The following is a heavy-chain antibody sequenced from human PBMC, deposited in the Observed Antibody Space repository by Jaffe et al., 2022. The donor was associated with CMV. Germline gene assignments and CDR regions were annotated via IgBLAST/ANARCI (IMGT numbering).Heavy chain of an antibody. J-gene: IGHJ6*02. CDR2: ISWNSGSI. V-gene: IGHV3-9*01. Sequence: EVQLVESGGGLVQPGRSLRLSCAASGFTFDDYAMHWVRQAPGKGLEWVSGISWNSGSIGYADSVKGRFTISRDNAKNSLYLQMNSLRAEDTALYYCAKGEMATITLLWYYYGMDVWGQGTTVTVSS. D-gene: IGHD5-12*01. CDR1: GFTFDDYA. CDR3: AKGEMATITLLWYYYGMDV.